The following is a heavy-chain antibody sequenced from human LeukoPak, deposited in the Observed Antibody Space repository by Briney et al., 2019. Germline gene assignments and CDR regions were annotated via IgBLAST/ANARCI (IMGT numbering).Heavy chain of an antibody. J-gene: IGHJ6*03. V-gene: IGHV4-34*01. Sequence: KPSETLSLTCAVYGGSFSGYYWSWIRQPPGKGLEWIGEINHGRSTNYNPSLKSRVTISVDTSKNQFSLKLSSVTAADTAVYYCARGLYLISYYYYYYMDVWGKGTTVTVSS. D-gene: IGHD2-8*01. CDR1: GGSFSGYY. CDR3: ARGLYLISYYYYYYMDV. CDR2: INHGRST.